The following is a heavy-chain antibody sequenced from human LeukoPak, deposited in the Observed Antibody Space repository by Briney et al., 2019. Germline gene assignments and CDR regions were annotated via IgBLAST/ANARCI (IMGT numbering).Heavy chain of an antibody. CDR2: INPNSGGT. D-gene: IGHD6-19*01. Sequence: ASVKVSCKASGYTFTGYYMHWVRQAPGQGLEWMGWINPNSGGTNYAQKFQGRVTMTRDTSISTAYMELSRLRSDDTAVYYCARDNDSSGGAFDIWGQGTMVTVSS. J-gene: IGHJ3*02. V-gene: IGHV1-2*02. CDR1: GYTFTGYY. CDR3: ARDNDSSGGAFDI.